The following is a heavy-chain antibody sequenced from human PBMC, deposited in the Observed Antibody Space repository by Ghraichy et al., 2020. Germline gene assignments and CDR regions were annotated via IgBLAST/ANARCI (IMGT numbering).Heavy chain of an antibody. J-gene: IGHJ6*03. D-gene: IGHD4-11*01. V-gene: IGHV3-33*01. CDR3: ARDGPKMGSTTVTTDYYMDV. Sequence: GGSLRLSCAASGFTFSSYGMHWVRQAPGKGLEWVAVIWYDGSNKYYADSVKGRFTISRDNSKNTLYLQMNSLRAEDTAVYYCARDGPKMGSTTVTTDYYMDVWGKGTTVTVSS. CDR1: GFTFSSYG. CDR2: IWYDGSNK.